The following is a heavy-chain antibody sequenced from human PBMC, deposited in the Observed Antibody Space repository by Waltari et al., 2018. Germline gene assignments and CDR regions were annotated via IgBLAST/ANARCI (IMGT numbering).Heavy chain of an antibody. CDR3: VRGSLNPGFDY. Sequence: EVQLVESGGGLVQPGGSLRISCAVSGFTFSSYWMHWCRQTPGEGLVWLSRTNTDGSFTNYADSVEGRFTMSRDNAKDTVYLQMNSLRAGDTAIYYCVRGSLNPGFDYWGQGTLVTVSS. J-gene: IGHJ4*02. CDR1: GFTFSSYW. V-gene: IGHV3-74*01. CDR2: TNTDGSFT.